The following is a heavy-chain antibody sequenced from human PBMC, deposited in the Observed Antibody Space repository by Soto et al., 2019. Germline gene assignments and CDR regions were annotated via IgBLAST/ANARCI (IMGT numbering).Heavy chain of an antibody. Sequence: ASVKVSCKASGYTFTSYGISWVRQAPGQGLEWMGWISAYNGNTNYAQKLQGRVTMTTDTSTSTAYMELRSLRSDDTAVYYCARVPYYDYVWGSYRFPYYFDYWGQGTLVTVSS. CDR1: GYTFTSYG. CDR2: ISAYNGNT. D-gene: IGHD3-16*02. CDR3: ARVPYYDYVWGSYRFPYYFDY. J-gene: IGHJ4*02. V-gene: IGHV1-18*01.